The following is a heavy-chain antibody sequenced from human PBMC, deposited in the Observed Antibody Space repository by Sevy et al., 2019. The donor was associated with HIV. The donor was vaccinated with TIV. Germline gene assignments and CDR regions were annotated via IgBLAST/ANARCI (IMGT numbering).Heavy chain of an antibody. V-gene: IGHV1-2*02. CDR1: GYTFTGYY. Sequence: ASVKVSCKASGYTFTGYYMHWVRQAPGQGLEWMGWINPNSGGTNYAQKFQGRVTMTRDTSISTAYMELSRLRSDDTAVYYCARVGRAGTTFGRLDGMDVWGQGTTVTVSS. CDR2: INPNSGGT. CDR3: ARVGRAGTTFGRLDGMDV. J-gene: IGHJ6*02. D-gene: IGHD1-7*01.